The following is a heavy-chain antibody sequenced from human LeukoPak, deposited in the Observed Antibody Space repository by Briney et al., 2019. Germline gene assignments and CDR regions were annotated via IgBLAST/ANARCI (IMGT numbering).Heavy chain of an antibody. D-gene: IGHD3-3*01. CDR3: ASLTIFGVVIPYYFDY. J-gene: IGHJ4*02. V-gene: IGHV1-2*02. CDR1: GYTFTGYY. Sequence: ASVKVSCKASGYTFTGYYMHWVRQAPGQGLEWMGWINPNSGGTNYAQKFQGRVTITADKSTSTAYMELSSLRSEDTAVYYCASLTIFGVVIPYYFDYWGQGTLVTVSS. CDR2: INPNSGGT.